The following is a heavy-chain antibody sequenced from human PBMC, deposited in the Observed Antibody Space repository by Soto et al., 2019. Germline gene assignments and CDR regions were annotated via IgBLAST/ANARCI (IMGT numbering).Heavy chain of an antibody. CDR1: GGSISSYY. V-gene: IGHV4-59*01. J-gene: IGHJ3*02. D-gene: IGHD3-16*01. CDR2: IYYSGST. Sequence: QVQLQESGPGLVKPSETLSLTCTVSGGSISSYYWSWIRQPPGKGLEWIGYIYYSGSTNYNPSLTSRVTISVDTSKNQFSLKLSSVTAADTAVYYCARDDPRRYPFAFDIWGQGTMVTVSS. CDR3: ARDDPRRYPFAFDI.